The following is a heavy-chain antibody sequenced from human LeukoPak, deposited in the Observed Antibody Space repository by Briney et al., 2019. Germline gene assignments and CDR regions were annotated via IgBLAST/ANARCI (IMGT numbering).Heavy chain of an antibody. CDR1: GYTFTSYA. D-gene: IGHD3-22*01. Sequence: ASVKVSCKASGYTFTSYAMHWVRQAPGQRLEWMGWINAGNGNTKYSQKFQGRVTMTRDTSTSTVYMELSSLRSEDTAVYYCARGDYYDSSGWGAFDIWGQGTMVTVSS. J-gene: IGHJ3*02. CDR2: INAGNGNT. CDR3: ARGDYYDSSGWGAFDI. V-gene: IGHV1-3*01.